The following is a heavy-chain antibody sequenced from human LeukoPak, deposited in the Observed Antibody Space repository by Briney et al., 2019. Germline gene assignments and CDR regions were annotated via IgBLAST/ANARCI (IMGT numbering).Heavy chain of an antibody. V-gene: IGHV3-15*01. CDR2: IKSKTDGGTT. Sequence: GGSLRLSCVASGFTFSNAWMNWVRQAAGKGLEWGGRIKSKTDGGTTDYAAPVKGRITISRDDSTNTLHLQMNSLKTEDTAVYYCTTSLAGAVTAVYPFDNWGQGTLVTVSS. J-gene: IGHJ4*02. D-gene: IGHD2-21*02. CDR3: TTSLAGAVTAVYPFDN. CDR1: GFTFSNAW.